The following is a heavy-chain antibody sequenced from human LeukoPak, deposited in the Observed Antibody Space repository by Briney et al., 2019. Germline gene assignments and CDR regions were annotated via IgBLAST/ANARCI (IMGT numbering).Heavy chain of an antibody. CDR3: ARDSLLTGTTDY. CDR2: IYYSGST. Sequence: SETLSLTCTVSGGSISSGGYYWSWIRQHPGKGLEWIGYIYYSGSTYYNPSLKSRVTISVDTSKNQFSLKLSSVTAADTAVYYCARDSLLTGTTDYWGQGTPVTVSS. V-gene: IGHV4-31*03. J-gene: IGHJ4*02. CDR1: GGSISSGGYY. D-gene: IGHD1-20*01.